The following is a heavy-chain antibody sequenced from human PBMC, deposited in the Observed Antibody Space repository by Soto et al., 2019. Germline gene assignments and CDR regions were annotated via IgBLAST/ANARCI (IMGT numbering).Heavy chain of an antibody. V-gene: IGHV1-69*02. CDR3: ARYCISTSCYVNPYFDY. CDR1: GGTFSSYT. D-gene: IGHD2-2*01. J-gene: IGHJ4*02. Sequence: VKVSCKASGGTFSSYTISWVRQAPGQGLEWMGRIIPILGIANYAQKFQGRVTITADKSTSTAYMELSSLRSDDTAVYYCARYCISTSCYVNPYFDYWGQGTLVTVSS. CDR2: IIPILGIA.